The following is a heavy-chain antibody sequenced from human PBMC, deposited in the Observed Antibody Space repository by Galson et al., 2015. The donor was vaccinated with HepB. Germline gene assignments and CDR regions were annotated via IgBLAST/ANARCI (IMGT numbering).Heavy chain of an antibody. V-gene: IGHV3-74*01. Sequence: SLRLSCAASGFIFSNFWMHWVRQVPGKGLVWVSRIRSDGSSTNYADSVKGRFTISRDNAKNTLYLQMNSLRAEDTAVYYCARFAYSGSYTTSFDVWGQGRMVTVSS. CDR1: GFIFSNFW. D-gene: IGHD1-26*01. J-gene: IGHJ3*01. CDR2: IRSDGSST. CDR3: ARFAYSGSYTTSFDV.